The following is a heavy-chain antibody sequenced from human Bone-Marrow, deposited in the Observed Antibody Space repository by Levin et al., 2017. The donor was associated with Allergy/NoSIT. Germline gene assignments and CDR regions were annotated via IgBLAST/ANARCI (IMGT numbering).Heavy chain of an antibody. CDR2: INPSGGTT. Sequence: GESLKISCKASGYTFTTYYMHWVRQAPGQGLEWMGIINPSGGTTTYAQKFQGRLTITRDTSTSTVYMELSSLISEDTAVYYCAREVGRDFDYWGQGTLVTVSS. CDR1: GYTFTTYY. J-gene: IGHJ4*02. V-gene: IGHV1-46*01. D-gene: IGHD1-26*01. CDR3: AREVGRDFDY.